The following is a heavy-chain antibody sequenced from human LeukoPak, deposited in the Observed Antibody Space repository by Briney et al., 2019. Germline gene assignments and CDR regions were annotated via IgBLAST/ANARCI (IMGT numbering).Heavy chain of an antibody. J-gene: IGHJ4*02. D-gene: IGHD5-18*01. CDR3: ARRNTAMVAGLDY. Sequence: ASVKVSCKASGYTFTTYNINWVRQATGQGLEWMGWMNPNSGNTGYAQKFQGRVTMTRNTSISTAFMELSGLRSEDTAVYFCARRNTAMVAGLDYWGQGSLVTVSS. CDR1: GYTFTTYN. CDR2: MNPNSGNT. V-gene: IGHV1-8*01.